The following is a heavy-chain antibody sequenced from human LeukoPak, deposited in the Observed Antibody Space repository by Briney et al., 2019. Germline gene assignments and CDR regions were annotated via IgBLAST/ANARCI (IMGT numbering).Heavy chain of an antibody. Sequence: PGGSLRLSCVDSGFTFSTYSMNWVRQAPGKGLEWVSSISSSSSYIYYGDSVKGRFTISRDNAKNSLYLQMNRLRAEDTAVYYCARDGAVTNGRYFDYWGQGTLVTVSS. D-gene: IGHD4-17*01. J-gene: IGHJ4*02. CDR2: ISSSSSYI. V-gene: IGHV3-21*01. CDR3: ARDGAVTNGRYFDY. CDR1: GFTFSTYS.